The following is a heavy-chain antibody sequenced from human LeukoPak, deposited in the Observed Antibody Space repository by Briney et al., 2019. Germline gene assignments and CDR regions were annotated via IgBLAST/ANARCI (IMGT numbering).Heavy chain of an antibody. Sequence: PSETLSLTCTVSGGSISSGSYYWSWIRQPAGKGLEWIGRIYTSGSTNYNPSLKSRVTISVDTSKNQFSLKLSSVTAADTAVYYCARDVGSPYYYMDVWGKGTTVTVSS. V-gene: IGHV4-61*02. D-gene: IGHD1-26*01. J-gene: IGHJ6*03. CDR3: ARDVGSPYYYMDV. CDR2: IYTSGST. CDR1: GGSISSGSYY.